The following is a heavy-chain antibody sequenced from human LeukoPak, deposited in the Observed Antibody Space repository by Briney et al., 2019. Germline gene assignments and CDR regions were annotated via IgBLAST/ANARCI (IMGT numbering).Heavy chain of an antibody. CDR1: GYTFNNYD. J-gene: IGHJ4*02. CDR2: INPNSGGT. V-gene: IGHV1-2*02. D-gene: IGHD2-2*02. CDR3: ARDCSSTSCYTSY. Sequence: ASVKVSCKASGYTFNNYDINWVRQAPGQGLEWMGWINPNSGGTNFAQKFQGRVTVTRDTSIGTAYMELSGLRSDDTAVYYCARDCSSTSCYTSYWGQGTLVTVSS.